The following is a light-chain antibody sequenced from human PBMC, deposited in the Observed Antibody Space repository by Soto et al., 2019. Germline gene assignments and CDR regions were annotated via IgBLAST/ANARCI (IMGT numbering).Light chain of an antibody. CDR2: VAS. V-gene: IGKV3-20*01. CDR3: QQYCSSPPNT. Sequence: IGLTQSPGTLSLSPGERATLYCRASQSVSSSYLAWYQQKPGQASRLLIYVASSRATGIPDRFSGSGSGTDFTLTISRLEPEDFAVYYCQQYCSSPPNTFGQGTKLEIK. CDR1: QSVSSSY. J-gene: IGKJ2*01.